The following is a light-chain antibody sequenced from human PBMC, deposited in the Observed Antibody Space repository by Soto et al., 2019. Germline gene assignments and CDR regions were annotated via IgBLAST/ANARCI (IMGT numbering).Light chain of an antibody. J-gene: IGKJ1*01. CDR3: QHYNSFSRT. CDR1: QNINNW. Sequence: DIQMTQSPSTLSASIGDRVTITCRASQNINNWLAWYQQKPGKAPKLLIYKAANLADEVPSRFAGSGSGTDFTLTITRLQPDDFATYYCQHYNSFSRTFGQGTKVDIK. V-gene: IGKV1-5*03. CDR2: KAA.